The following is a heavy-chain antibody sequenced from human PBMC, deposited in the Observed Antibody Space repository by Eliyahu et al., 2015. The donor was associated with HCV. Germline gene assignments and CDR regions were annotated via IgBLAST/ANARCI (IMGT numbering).Heavy chain of an antibody. Sequence: QVQLVESGGGVVQPGRSLRLSXAASGFTFSXYGMHWVRQXPGKGLEWVAVISYDGSNKYYADSVKGRFTISRDNSKNTLYLQMNSLRAEDTAVYYCARDRGRGVAAAAAYYYYGMDVWGQGTTVTVSS. CDR2: ISYDGSNK. CDR3: ARDRGRGVAAAAAYYYYGMDV. D-gene: IGHD6-13*01. J-gene: IGHJ6*02. V-gene: IGHV3-30*03. CDR1: GFTFSXYG.